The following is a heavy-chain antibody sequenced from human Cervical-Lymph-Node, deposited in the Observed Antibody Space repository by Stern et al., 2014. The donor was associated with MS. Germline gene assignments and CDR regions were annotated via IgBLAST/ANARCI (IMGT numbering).Heavy chain of an antibody. J-gene: IGHJ4*02. CDR3: ARQTTAWASDV. Sequence: EVQLVESGAELIRPGESLKISCKGSGFKFSIYWIAWVRQMPGKGLEWMGIIYPGDSETRYSPFFQGQVTMSADKSTSTAYLQWSSLNASDTAMYFCARQTTAWASDVWGQGTLVTVSS. CDR2: IYPGDSET. D-gene: IGHD1-14*01. CDR1: GFKFSIYW. V-gene: IGHV5-51*01.